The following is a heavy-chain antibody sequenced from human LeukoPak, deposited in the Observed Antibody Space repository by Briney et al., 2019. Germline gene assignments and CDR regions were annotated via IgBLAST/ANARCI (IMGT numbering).Heavy chain of an antibody. CDR1: GGSISSFF. J-gene: IGHJ4*02. D-gene: IGHD5-12*01. CDR3: ARILSGYDYAFRYYFDY. V-gene: IGHV4-59*04. CDR2: IYYSGST. Sequence: SETLSLTCTVSGGSISSFFWSWIRQPPGKGLEWIGFIYYSGSTYYNPSLKSRVTISVDTSKNQFSLKLSSVTAADTAVYYCARILSGYDYAFRYYFDYWGQGTLVTVSS.